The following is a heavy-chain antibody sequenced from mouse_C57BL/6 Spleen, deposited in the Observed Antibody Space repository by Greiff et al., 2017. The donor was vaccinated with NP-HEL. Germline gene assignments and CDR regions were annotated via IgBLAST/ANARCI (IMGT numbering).Heavy chain of an antibody. Sequence: VQLQQPGAELVKPGASVKLSCKASGYTFTSYWMQWVKQRPGQGLEWIGEIDPSDSYTNYNQKFKGKATLTVDTSSSTAYMQLSSLTSEDSAVYYCARGTWTGDYWGQGTTLTVSS. CDR2: IDPSDSYT. J-gene: IGHJ2*01. CDR3: ARGTWTGDY. CDR1: GYTFTSYW. V-gene: IGHV1-50*01.